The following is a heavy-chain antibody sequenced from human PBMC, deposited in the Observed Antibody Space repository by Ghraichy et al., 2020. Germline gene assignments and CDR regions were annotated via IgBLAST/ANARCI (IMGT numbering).Heavy chain of an antibody. CDR2: INHSGST. CDR3: ARVLRIAAAGFDY. D-gene: IGHD6-13*01. Sequence: SETLSLTCAVYGGSFSGYYWSWIRQPPGKGLEWIGEINHSGSTNYNPSLKSRVTISVDTSKNQFSLKLSSVTAADTAVYYCARVLRIAAAGFDYWGQGTLVTVSS. J-gene: IGHJ4*02. CDR1: GGSFSGYY. V-gene: IGHV4-34*01.